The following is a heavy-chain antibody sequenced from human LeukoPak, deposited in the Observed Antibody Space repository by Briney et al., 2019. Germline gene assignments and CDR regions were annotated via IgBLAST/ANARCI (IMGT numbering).Heavy chain of an antibody. J-gene: IGHJ6*02. Sequence: PGGSLRLSCAASGFTFSSYDMHWVRQAKGKGLEWVSAIGTAGDTYYPGSVKGRFTISRENAKNSLYLQMNSLRAGDTAVYYCARGYTYYYGSGSHPYGMDVWGQGTTVTVSS. CDR3: ARGYTYYYGSGSHPYGMDV. CDR2: IGTAGDT. D-gene: IGHD3-10*01. CDR1: GFTFSSYD. V-gene: IGHV3-13*04.